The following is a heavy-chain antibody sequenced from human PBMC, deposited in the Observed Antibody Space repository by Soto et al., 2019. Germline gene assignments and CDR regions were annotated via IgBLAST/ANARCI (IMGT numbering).Heavy chain of an antibody. CDR1: GFTLSNYG. J-gene: IGHJ6*02. CDR2: IWHDGNNK. CDR3: ASDLVGASDSYGLDV. V-gene: IGHV3-33*01. Sequence: PVGSLRLSCAASGFTLSNYGMHWVRQAPGKGLEWVAIIWHDGNNKYYADSVRGRFIISRDNSKNRLYLQMNSLRAEDTAVYYCASDLVGASDSYGLDVWGQGTPVTVSS. D-gene: IGHD1-26*01.